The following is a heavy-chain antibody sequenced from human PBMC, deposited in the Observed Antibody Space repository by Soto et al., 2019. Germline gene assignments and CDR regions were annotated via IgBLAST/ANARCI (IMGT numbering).Heavy chain of an antibody. Sequence: ASVKVSCKASGYTFTSYAMHWVRQAPGQRLEWMGWINAGNGNTKYSQKFQGRVTITRDTSASTAYMELSSLRSDDTAVYYCASPYYYDSSGYYYPSAAFDIWGQGTMVTVSS. V-gene: IGHV1-3*01. CDR3: ASPYYYDSSGYYYPSAAFDI. CDR2: INAGNGNT. CDR1: GYTFTSYA. J-gene: IGHJ3*02. D-gene: IGHD3-22*01.